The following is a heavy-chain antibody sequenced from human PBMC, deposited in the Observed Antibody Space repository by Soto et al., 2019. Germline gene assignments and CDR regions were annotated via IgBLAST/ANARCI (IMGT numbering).Heavy chain of an antibody. CDR2: FDPEDGET. Sequence: ASVKVSCKVSGYTLTELSMHSVRQAPGKGLEWMGNFDPEDGETVYAQKFQGRVTMTEDTSTDTAYMELSSLRSEDTAVYYCATSNQRITVFGVVVDFDHWGQGTLVTVSS. CDR1: GYTLTELS. CDR3: ATSNQRITVFGVVVDFDH. V-gene: IGHV1-24*01. J-gene: IGHJ4*02. D-gene: IGHD3-3*01.